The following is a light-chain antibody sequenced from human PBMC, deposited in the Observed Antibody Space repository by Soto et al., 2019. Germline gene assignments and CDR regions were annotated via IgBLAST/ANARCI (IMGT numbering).Light chain of an antibody. J-gene: IGKJ1*01. CDR3: QQYNTWLWT. V-gene: IGKV3-15*01. Sequence: EVVMTQSPATLSVSPGERVTLSCRASQSINAHLAWHQQKPGQAPGLLIHGASTRATGIPARFSGSGFGTELILTISSRQSEDFAVYYCQQYNTWLWTCGQGTKVEIQ. CDR1: QSINAH. CDR2: GAS.